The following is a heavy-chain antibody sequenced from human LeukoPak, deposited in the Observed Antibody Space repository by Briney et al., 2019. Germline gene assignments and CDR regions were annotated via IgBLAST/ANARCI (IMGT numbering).Heavy chain of an antibody. V-gene: IGHV4-61*01. D-gene: IGHD1-26*01. CDR2: IYYSGST. Sequence: SETLSLTCTVSGGSVSSGSYYWSWIRQPPGKGLEWIGYIYYSGSTNYNPSPKSRVTISVDTSKNQFSLKLSSVTAADTAVYYCARDPLGARGRGYFDYWGQGTLVTVSS. CDR3: ARDPLGARGRGYFDY. J-gene: IGHJ4*02. CDR1: GGSVSSGSYY.